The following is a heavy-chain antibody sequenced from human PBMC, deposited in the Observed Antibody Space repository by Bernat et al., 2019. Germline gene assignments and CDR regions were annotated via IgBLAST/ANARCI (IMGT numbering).Heavy chain of an antibody. D-gene: IGHD2-21*01. Sequence: QVQLQESGPGLVKPSETLSLTCDVSGASINSYWWSWVRQPPGKGLEWIGEIEHGGATNYNPSLKSRVTISVDKSKNQFSLKPSSVTDADTALYYWARNGAYCIEVWGQGPTVTVS. CDR3: ARNGAYCIEV. J-gene: IGHJ6*02. V-gene: IGHV4-4*02. CDR2: IEHGGAT. CDR1: GASINSYW.